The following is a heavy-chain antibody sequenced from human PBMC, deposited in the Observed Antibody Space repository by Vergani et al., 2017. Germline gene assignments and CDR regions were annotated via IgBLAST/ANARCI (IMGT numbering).Heavy chain of an antibody. CDR1: GYSISRGYY. J-gene: IGHJ6*02. Sequence: QVQLQESGPGLVKPSETLSLTCSVSGYSISRGYYWGWIRQPPGKGLEWIATVFHSGSAYYNPSLKSRVTISVDTSKNQFSLKLSSVTAADTAVYYCARVRRDDSSGYYYYYGMDVWGQGTTVTVSS. CDR3: ARVRRDDSSGYYYYYGMDV. V-gene: IGHV4-38-2*02. CDR2: VFHSGSA. D-gene: IGHD3-22*01.